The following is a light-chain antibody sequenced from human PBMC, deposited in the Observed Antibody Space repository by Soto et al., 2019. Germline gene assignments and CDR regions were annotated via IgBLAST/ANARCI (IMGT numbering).Light chain of an antibody. J-gene: IGLJ1*01. CDR2: DVR. Sequence: QSVLTQPATVSGSPGQSITISCTGTSGDIGGYNFVSWYQQYPGKAPILLIYDVRNRPSGISNRFSGSKSDNTASLTISGVQAEDEADYYCNSYRAISTYVFGTGTKLTVL. CDR3: NSYRAISTYV. V-gene: IGLV2-14*03. CDR1: SGDIGGYNF.